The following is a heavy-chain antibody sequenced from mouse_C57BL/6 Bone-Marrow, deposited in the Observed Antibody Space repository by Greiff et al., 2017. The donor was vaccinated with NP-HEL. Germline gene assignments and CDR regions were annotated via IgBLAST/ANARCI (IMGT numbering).Heavy chain of an antibody. D-gene: IGHD1-1*01. J-gene: IGHJ2*01. CDR2: ILPGSGNT. CDR3: ARDYYGSSYFDY. Sequence: QVQLQQSGAELMKPGASVKLPCKATGYTFTGSWIEWVKQRPGHGLEWIGEILPGSGNTYYNERFKGKATFTADTSSNTAYMQPGSLTTEDSAIYYCARDYYGSSYFDYWGQGTTLTVSS. V-gene: IGHV1-9*01. CDR1: GYTFTGSW.